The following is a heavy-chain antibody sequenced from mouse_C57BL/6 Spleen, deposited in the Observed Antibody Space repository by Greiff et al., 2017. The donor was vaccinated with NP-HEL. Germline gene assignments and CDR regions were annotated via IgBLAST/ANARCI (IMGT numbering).Heavy chain of an antibody. D-gene: IGHD2-4*01. V-gene: IGHV1-61*01. CDR2: IYPSDSET. J-gene: IGHJ4*01. CDR1: GYTFTSYW. CDR3: ARDDWDYGYAVDY. Sequence: QVQLKQPGAELVRPGSSVKLSCKASGYTFTSYWMDWVKQRPGQGLEWIGNIYPSDSETHYNQKFKDKATLTVDKSSSTAYMQLRSLTSEDSAVYYCARDDWDYGYAVDYWGQGTSVTVSS.